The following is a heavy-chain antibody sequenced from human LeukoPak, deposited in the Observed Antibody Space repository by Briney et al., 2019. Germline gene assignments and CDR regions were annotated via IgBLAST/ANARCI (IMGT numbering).Heavy chain of an antibody. Sequence: PSETLSLTCAVYGGSFSGYYWSWIRQPPGKGLEWIGEINHSGSTNYNPSLKSRVTISVDTSKNQFSLKLSSVTAADTAVYYCARLSRLDYDSNGYTSWGQGTLVTVSS. J-gene: IGHJ5*02. CDR2: INHSGST. V-gene: IGHV4-34*01. D-gene: IGHD3-22*01. CDR3: ARLSRLDYDSNGYTS. CDR1: GGSFSGYY.